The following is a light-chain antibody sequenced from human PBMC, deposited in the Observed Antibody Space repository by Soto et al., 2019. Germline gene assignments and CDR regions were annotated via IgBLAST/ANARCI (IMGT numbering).Light chain of an antibody. CDR1: QSVSRSL. CDR2: AAS. CDR3: QTYGDYLFT. Sequence: EIVLTQSPGTLSLSPGERATLSCRASQSVSRSLLSWYQQKPGQAPRPLISAASSRATGIPDRFSGSGSGTDFTLTISRLEPEDFAVYYGQTYGDYLFTFGPGTKVEI. V-gene: IGKV3-20*01. J-gene: IGKJ3*01.